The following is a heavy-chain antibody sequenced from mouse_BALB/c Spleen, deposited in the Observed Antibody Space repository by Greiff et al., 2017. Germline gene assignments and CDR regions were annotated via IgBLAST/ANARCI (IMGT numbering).Heavy chain of an antibody. Sequence: EVMLVESGGGLVQPGGSLKLSCAASGFTFSSYTMSWVRQTPEKRLEWVAYISNGGGSTYYPDTVTGRFTISRDNAKNTLYLQMSSLKSEDTAMYYCARSGFDYWGQGTTLTVSS. J-gene: IGHJ2*01. CDR1: GFTFSSYT. V-gene: IGHV5-12-2*01. CDR3: ARSGFDY. CDR2: ISNGGGST.